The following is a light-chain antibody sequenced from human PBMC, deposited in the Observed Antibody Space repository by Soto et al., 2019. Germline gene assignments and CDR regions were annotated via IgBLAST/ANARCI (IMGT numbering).Light chain of an antibody. J-gene: IGLJ3*02. Sequence: QAVVTQPPSASGAPGQRVTISCTGSSSNIGAGYDVHWYQQLPGTAPKLLIYGNSNRPSGVPDRFSGSKSGTSASLAITGLQAEDEADYYCQSYDSSLSGYWVFGGGTKLTVL. CDR2: GNS. CDR3: QSYDSSLSGYWV. CDR1: SSNIGAGYD. V-gene: IGLV1-40*01.